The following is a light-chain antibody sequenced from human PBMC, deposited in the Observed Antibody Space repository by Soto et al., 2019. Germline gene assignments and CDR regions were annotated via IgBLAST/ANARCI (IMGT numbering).Light chain of an antibody. J-gene: IGKJ2*01. Sequence: ESMLTQSPGTLSLSPGERATLSCRASQSVSTRYLAWYQQKPSQAPRLLIYGASIRATGIPDRFRGSGSGTDFTLTISRLEPEDFAVYYCHQFGSSPPAFTFGQGTKLEI. CDR2: GAS. V-gene: IGKV3-20*01. CDR1: QSVSTRY. CDR3: HQFGSSPPAFT.